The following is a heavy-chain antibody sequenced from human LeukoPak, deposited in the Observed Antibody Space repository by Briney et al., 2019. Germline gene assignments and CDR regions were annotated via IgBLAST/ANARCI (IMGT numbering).Heavy chain of an antibody. Sequence: GGSLRLSCAASGFTFSNYWMAWARQAPGKGLEWVANLNEDGSEKHYVDSVEGRFTISRDNAKNSLYLQMNSLRAEDTAVYYCARYEVYYYDSSGYYHFDYWGQGTLVTVSS. J-gene: IGHJ4*02. CDR2: LNEDGSEK. V-gene: IGHV3-7*02. CDR1: GFTFSNYW. CDR3: ARYEVYYYDSSGYYHFDY. D-gene: IGHD3-22*01.